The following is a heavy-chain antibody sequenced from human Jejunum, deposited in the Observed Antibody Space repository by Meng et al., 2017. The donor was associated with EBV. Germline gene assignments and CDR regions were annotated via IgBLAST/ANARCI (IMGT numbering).Heavy chain of an antibody. J-gene: IGHJ4*02. D-gene: IGHD1-26*01. CDR3: AKDVVGATDF. Sequence: EGGLVGSGGGLVKPGGSLRLSCAASGFTFSSYAMTWVRQAPGKGLEWLSTFSGSGGPTYYADSVRGRFTISRDNSKTTLYLQMNTLRAEDTAVYYCAKDVVGATDFWGQGTLVTVSS. CDR1: GFTFSSYA. V-gene: IGHV3-23*04. CDR2: FSGSGGPT.